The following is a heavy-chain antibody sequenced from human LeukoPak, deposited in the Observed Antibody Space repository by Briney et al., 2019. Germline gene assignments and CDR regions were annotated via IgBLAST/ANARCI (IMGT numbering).Heavy chain of an antibody. J-gene: IGHJ4*02. CDR1: GGSISSGGYY. D-gene: IGHD4-17*01. CDR2: IYHSGST. V-gene: IGHV4-30-2*01. CDR3: ARANGEALDY. Sequence: SETLSLTCTVSGGSISSGGYYWSWIRQPPGKGLEWIGYIYHSGSTYYNPSLKSRVTISVDRSKNQFSLKLSSVTAADTAVYYCARANGEALDYWGQGTLVTVSS.